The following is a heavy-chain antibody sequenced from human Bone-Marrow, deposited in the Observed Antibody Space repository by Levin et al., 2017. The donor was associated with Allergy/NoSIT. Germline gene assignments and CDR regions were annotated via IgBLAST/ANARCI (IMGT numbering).Heavy chain of an antibody. J-gene: IGHJ4*02. D-gene: IGHD6-6*01. CDR2: INHSGST. Sequence: KPGGSLRLSCAVYGGSFSGYYWSWIRQPPGKGLEWIGEINHSGSTNYNPSLKSRVTISVDTSKNQFSLKLSSVTAADTAVYYCARLGIAARPRYYFDYWGQGTLVTVSS. V-gene: IGHV4-34*01. CDR1: GGSFSGYY. CDR3: ARLGIAARPRYYFDY.